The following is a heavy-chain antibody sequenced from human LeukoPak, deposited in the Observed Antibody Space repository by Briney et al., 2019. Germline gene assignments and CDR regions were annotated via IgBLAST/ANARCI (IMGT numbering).Heavy chain of an antibody. V-gene: IGHV4-59*01. CDR3: ARKTGDLYYFDY. J-gene: IGHJ4*02. D-gene: IGHD7-27*01. Sequence: PSETLSLTCTVSGGSISSYYWSWIRQPPGKGLEWIGYISYSGRTNYNPSLKSRVTISVDTSKNQFSLRLSSVTAADTAVYYCARKTGDLYYFDYWGQGTLVTVFS. CDR2: ISYSGRT. CDR1: GGSISSYY.